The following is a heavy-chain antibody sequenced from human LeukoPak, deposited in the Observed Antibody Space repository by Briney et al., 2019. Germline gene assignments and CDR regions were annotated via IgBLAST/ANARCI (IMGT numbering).Heavy chain of an antibody. J-gene: IGHJ4*02. CDR1: GFTFSSYG. V-gene: IGHV3-30*18. CDR2: ISYDGSNK. Sequence: PGGSLRLSCAASGFTFSSYGMHWVRQAPGKGLEWVAVISYDGSNKYYADSVKGRFTISRDNSKNTLYLQMNSLRAEDTAVYYCAKDLLLPGTLFDYWGQGTLVTVSS. CDR3: AKDLLLPGTLFDY. D-gene: IGHD2-15*01.